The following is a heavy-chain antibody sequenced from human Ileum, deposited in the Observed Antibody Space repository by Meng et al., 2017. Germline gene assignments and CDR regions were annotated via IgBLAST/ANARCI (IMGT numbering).Heavy chain of an antibody. CDR3: ARQVNSDGYPRYFDF. Sequence: QLQLQESGPGLVKPSETLSLPCTVSGGSITSSSYSCGWIRQPPGKGLEWIGYIYYSGTTYYNPSLKSRATISEDTAKNQFSLNLSSVTAADTAVYYCARQVNSDGYPRYFDFWGQGTLVTVSS. V-gene: IGHV4-39*01. J-gene: IGHJ4*02. CDR1: GGSITSSSYS. CDR2: IYYSGTT. D-gene: IGHD5-24*01.